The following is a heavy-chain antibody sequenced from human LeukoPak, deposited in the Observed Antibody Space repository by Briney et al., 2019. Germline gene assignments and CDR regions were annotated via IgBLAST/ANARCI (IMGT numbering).Heavy chain of an antibody. CDR1: GGSIISSSYY. CDR2: IYYSGST. V-gene: IGHV4-39*07. CDR3: AREKPGSGDF. Sequence: PSETLSLTRTVSGGSIISSSYYWGWVRQPPGKGLEWTGSIYYSGSTYYNPSLKSRVTISVDTSKNQFSLKLYSVTAADTAVYYCAREKPGSGDFWGQGTLVTVSS. J-gene: IGHJ4*02. D-gene: IGHD3-10*01.